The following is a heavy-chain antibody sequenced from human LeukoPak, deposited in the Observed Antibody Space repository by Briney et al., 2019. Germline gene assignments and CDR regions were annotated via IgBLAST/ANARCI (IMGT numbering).Heavy chain of an antibody. Sequence: GGSLRLSCAASGFTFSSYEMNWVRQAPGKGLEWVSYISSSGSTIYYADSVKGRLTISRDNAKNSPYLQMNSLRAEDTAVYYCARGSSFGELSHWGQGTLVTVSS. J-gene: IGHJ4*02. V-gene: IGHV3-48*03. CDR1: GFTFSSYE. CDR3: ARGSSFGELSH. CDR2: ISSSGSTI. D-gene: IGHD3-10*01.